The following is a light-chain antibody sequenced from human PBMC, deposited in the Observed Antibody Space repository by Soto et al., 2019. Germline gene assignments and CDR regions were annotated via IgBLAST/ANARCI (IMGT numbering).Light chain of an antibody. V-gene: IGKV3-15*01. CDR3: QKYNSAPWT. J-gene: IGKJ1*01. CDR2: GAS. CDR1: QSVSSN. Sequence: ERVMTQSPATLSVSPGERATLSCRASQSVSSNLAWYQQKPGQAPRLLIYGASTRATGIPARFSGSGSGTDFTLTISSLQPEDVATYYCQKYNSAPWTFGQGTKVDIK.